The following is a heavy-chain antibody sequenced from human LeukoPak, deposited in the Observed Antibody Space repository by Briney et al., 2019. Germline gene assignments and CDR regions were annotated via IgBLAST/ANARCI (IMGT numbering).Heavy chain of an antibody. J-gene: IGHJ4*02. CDR2: ISYSGST. CDR3: ARATLSGSYYY. D-gene: IGHD1-26*01. V-gene: IGHV4-39*07. CDR1: GGSISSSTYY. Sequence: SETLSLTYTVSGGSISSSTYYWGWIRQPPRKGLEWIGSISYSGSTYYNPSLKSRVTISVDRSKNQFSLKLSSVTAADTAVYYCARATLSGSYYYWGQGTLVTVSS.